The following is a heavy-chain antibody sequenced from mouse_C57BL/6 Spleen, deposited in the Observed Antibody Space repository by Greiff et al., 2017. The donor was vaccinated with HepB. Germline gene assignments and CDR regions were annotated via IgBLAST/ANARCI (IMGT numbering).Heavy chain of an antibody. D-gene: IGHD1-1*01. V-gene: IGHV5-4*01. CDR2: ISDGGSYT. CDR3: ARDEDYYGSSPFDY. J-gene: IGHJ2*01. Sequence: EVQLQESGGGLVKPGGSLKLSCAASGFTFSSYAMSWVRQTPEKRLEWVATISDGGSYTYYPDNVKGRFTISRDNAKNNLYLQMSHLKSEDTAMYYCARDEDYYGSSPFDYWGQGTTLTVSS. CDR1: GFTFSSYA.